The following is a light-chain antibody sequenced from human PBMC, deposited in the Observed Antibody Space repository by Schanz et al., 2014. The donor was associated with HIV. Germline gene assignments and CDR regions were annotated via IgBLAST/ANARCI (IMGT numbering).Light chain of an antibody. V-gene: IGLV2-14*03. J-gene: IGLJ2*01. CDR3: SSSGGSNNFVI. CDR2: DVS. Sequence: QSALTQPASVSGSPGQSITISCTGTSADVGAYNFVSWYQQHPGKAPKVIIYDVSVRPSGVSNRFSGYKSGDTAFLTVSGLQAEDEADYYCSSSGGSNNFVIFGGGTKLTVL. CDR1: SADVGAYNF.